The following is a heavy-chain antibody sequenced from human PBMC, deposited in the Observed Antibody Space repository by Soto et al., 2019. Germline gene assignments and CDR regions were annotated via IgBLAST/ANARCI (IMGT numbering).Heavy chain of an antibody. CDR2: ISYDGSNK. J-gene: IGHJ4*02. CDR3: AKDRYCSSWYFMYFDH. CDR1: GFTFSSYG. D-gene: IGHD6-13*01. V-gene: IGHV3-30*18. Sequence: GGSLRLSCAASGFTFSSYGMHWVRQAPCKGLEWVAVISYDGSNKYYADSVKGRFTISRDNSKNTLYLQMNSLRAEDTAVYYCAKDRYCSSWYFMYFDHCVQGTLFTVPS.